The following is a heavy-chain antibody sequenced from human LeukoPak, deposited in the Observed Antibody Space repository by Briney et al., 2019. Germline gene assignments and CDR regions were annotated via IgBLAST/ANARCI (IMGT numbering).Heavy chain of an antibody. J-gene: IGHJ4*02. V-gene: IGHV3-21*01. D-gene: IGHD2-2*01. CDR2: ISSNSSYI. Sequence: KSGGSLRLSCAASGFTFSSYSMNWVRQAPGKGLEWVSSISSNSSYIYYADSVKGRFTISRDNAKNSLYLQMNSLRAEDTAVYYCARDSPPILGYCSSTSCYGDGFDYWGQGTLVTVSS. CDR3: ARDSPPILGYCSSTSCYGDGFDY. CDR1: GFTFSSYS.